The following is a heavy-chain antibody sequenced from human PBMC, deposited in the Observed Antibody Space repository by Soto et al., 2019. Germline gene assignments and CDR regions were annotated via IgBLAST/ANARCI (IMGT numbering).Heavy chain of an antibody. Sequence: GESLKISCKGSGYRFASYRIAWVRQMPGKGLEWMGIIDPSDSDIRYSPSFQGQVTISADKSISTAYLQWSSLKASDTAIYYCARSFFDGVDYWGHGTLVTVSS. CDR1: GYRFASYR. J-gene: IGHJ4*01. D-gene: IGHD3-3*01. V-gene: IGHV5-51*01. CDR2: IDPSDSDI. CDR3: ARSFFDGVDY.